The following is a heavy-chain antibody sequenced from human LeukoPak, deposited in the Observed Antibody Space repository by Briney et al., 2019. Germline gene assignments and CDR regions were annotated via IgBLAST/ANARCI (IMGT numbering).Heavy chain of an antibody. CDR2: ISSSGSTI. V-gene: IGHV3-48*03. CDR3: ARGDLDYYGSGSYYIPLDY. J-gene: IGHJ4*02. Sequence: GGSLRLSCAASGFTLSSYEMNWVRQAPGKGLEWVSYISSSGSTIYYADSVKGRFTISRDNAKNSLYLQMNSLRAEDTAVYYCARGDLDYYGSGSYYIPLDYWGQGTLVTVSS. CDR1: GFTLSSYE. D-gene: IGHD3-10*01.